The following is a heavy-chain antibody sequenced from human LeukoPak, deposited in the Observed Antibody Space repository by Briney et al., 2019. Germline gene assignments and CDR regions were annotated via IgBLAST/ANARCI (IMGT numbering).Heavy chain of an antibody. CDR1: GYSFTSYC. CDR3: ARRVAAAGTRNYYGMDV. Sequence: GESLKISCKGSGYSFTSYCIGWVRQMPGKGLEWMGIIYPGDSDTRYSPSFQGQVTISADKSISTAYLQWSSLKASDTAMYYCARRVAAAGTRNYYGMDVWGQGTTVTVSS. CDR2: IYPGDSDT. J-gene: IGHJ6*02. D-gene: IGHD6-13*01. V-gene: IGHV5-51*01.